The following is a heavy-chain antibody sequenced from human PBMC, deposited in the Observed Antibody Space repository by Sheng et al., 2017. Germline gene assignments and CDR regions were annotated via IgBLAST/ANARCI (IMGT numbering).Heavy chain of an antibody. V-gene: IGHV3-74*01. J-gene: IGHJ4*02. CDR1: GFTFNTYW. Sequence: EVQLVESGGGLVQPGGSLRLSCAASGFTFNTYWMHWVRQAPGKGLVWVSRINTDGSIRSYADSVKGRFTISRDNAKNTLYLQMNSLRGEDTAVYYCASPRDAYNYWGQGTLVTVSS. CDR3: ASPRDAYNY. D-gene: IGHD1-1*01. CDR2: INTDGSIR.